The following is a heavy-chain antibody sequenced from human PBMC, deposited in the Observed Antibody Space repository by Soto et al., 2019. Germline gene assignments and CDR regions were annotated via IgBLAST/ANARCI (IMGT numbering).Heavy chain of an antibody. Sequence: SETLSLTCTVSGGSISSSNYYWAWIRQPQGKGLEWIGSFYYSGSTYYKPSLKSRVSISVDTSKNQFSLKLSSVTAAETAVYYCARPIEGGSSGYYHWGQGTLVTVSS. J-gene: IGHJ5*02. CDR2: FYYSGST. CDR1: GGSISSSNYY. CDR3: ARPIEGGSSGYYH. D-gene: IGHD3-22*01. V-gene: IGHV4-39*01.